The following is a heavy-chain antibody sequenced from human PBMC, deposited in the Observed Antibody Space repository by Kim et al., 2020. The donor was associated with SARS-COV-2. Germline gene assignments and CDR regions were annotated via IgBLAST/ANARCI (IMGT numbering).Heavy chain of an antibody. Sequence: SETLSLTCTVSGGSISSYYWSWIRQPAGKGLEWIGRIYTSGSTNYNPSLKSRVTMSVDTSKNQFSLKLSSVTAADTAVYYCARDRVYSSSSVYYYYGMDVWGQGTTVTVSS. CDR2: IYTSGST. V-gene: IGHV4-4*07. CDR1: GGSISSYY. J-gene: IGHJ6*02. D-gene: IGHD6-6*01. CDR3: ARDRVYSSSSVYYYYGMDV.